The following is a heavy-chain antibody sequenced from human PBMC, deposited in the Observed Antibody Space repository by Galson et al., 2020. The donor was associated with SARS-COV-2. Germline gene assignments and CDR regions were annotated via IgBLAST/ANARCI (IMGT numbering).Heavy chain of an antibody. CDR2: MNPNRGKI. J-gene: IGHJ6*02. D-gene: IGHD2-2*01. CDR1: GNTFISYD. CDR3: ARSPYHQHHVMED. Sequence: ASVNVSCKASGNTFISYDINWVRQASGQGPEWVGWMNPNRGKIGFAQRFQGRLSMTRDMSIRTAYMELSSLKFEDTAVYYCARSPYHQHHVMEDWGQGTTVTVSS. V-gene: IGHV1-8*01.